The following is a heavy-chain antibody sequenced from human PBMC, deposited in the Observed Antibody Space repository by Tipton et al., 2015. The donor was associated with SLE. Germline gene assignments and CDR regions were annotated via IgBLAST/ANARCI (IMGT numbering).Heavy chain of an antibody. V-gene: IGHV4-59*11. CDR1: GGSISSHY. D-gene: IGHD4-17*01. CDR2: IYYSGST. J-gene: IGHJ4*02. Sequence: TLSLTCTVSGGSISSHYWSWIRQPPGKGLEWIGYIYYSGSTNYNPSLKSRVTISVDTSKNQFSLKLSSVTAADTAVYYCARDTSILRCFDYWGQGTLVTVSS. CDR3: ARDTSILRCFDY.